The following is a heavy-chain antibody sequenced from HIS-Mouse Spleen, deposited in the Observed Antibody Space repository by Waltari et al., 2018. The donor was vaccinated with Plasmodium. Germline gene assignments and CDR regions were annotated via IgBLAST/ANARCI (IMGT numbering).Heavy chain of an antibody. CDR3: AREDILTGYYNDYWYFDL. D-gene: IGHD3-9*01. Sequence: EVQLVESGGGLVKPGGSLRLSCAASGFTFSSYSMNWVRQAPGKGLEWFSSSSSSSSYIYYADSGKGRFTSSRDNAKNSLYLQMNSLRAEDTAVYYCAREDILTGYYNDYWYFDLWGRGTLVTVSS. V-gene: IGHV3-21*01. CDR1: GFTFSSYS. CDR2: SSSSSSYI. J-gene: IGHJ2*01.